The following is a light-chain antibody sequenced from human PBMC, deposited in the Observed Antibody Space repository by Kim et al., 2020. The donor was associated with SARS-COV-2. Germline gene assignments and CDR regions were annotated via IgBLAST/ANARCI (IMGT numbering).Light chain of an antibody. V-gene: IGKV3-20*01. Sequence: GERSTPPGRASQSVSSNYLAWYQQKPGQAPRLLISGASSRATGIPDRFSGSGSGTDFTLTISRLEPEDFAVYYCQQYGSSPPGVTFGGGTKVDIK. CDR3: QQYGSSPPGVT. CDR2: GAS. J-gene: IGKJ4*01. CDR1: QSVSSNY.